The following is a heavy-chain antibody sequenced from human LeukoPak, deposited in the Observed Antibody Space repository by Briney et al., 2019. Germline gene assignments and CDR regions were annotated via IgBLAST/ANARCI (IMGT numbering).Heavy chain of an antibody. V-gene: IGHV4-4*07. CDR3: ARDRIMITFGGDFYYYYGMDV. CDR2: IYTSGST. CDR1: GGSISSYY. J-gene: IGHJ6*02. Sequence: SETLSLTCTVSGGSISSYYWSWIRQPAGKGLEWIGRIYTSGSTNYNPSLKSRVTMSVDTSKNQFSLKLSSVTAADTAVYYCARDRIMITFGGDFYYYYGMDVWGQGTTVTVSS. D-gene: IGHD3-16*01.